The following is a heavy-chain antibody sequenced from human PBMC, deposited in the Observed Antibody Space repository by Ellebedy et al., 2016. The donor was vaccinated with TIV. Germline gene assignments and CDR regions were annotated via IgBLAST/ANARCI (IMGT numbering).Heavy chain of an antibody. V-gene: IGHV1-2*02. J-gene: IGHJ5*02. CDR2: INPKNGGT. CDR3: AREGCSGGYCYWFDP. Sequence: ASVKVSCKASGYTFTDYSMHWVRQAPGQGLEWTGWINPKNGGTNYAQNFQGRVTMTTDTSISTAYMDLTRLRSDDTALYYCAREGCSGGYCYWFDPWGQGTLVTVSS. D-gene: IGHD2-15*01. CDR1: GYTFTDYS.